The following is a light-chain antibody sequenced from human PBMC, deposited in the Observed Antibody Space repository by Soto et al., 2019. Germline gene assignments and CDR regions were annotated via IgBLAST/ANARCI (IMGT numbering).Light chain of an antibody. CDR2: DAS. J-gene: IGKJ1*01. Sequence: EIVLTQSPATLSLSPGETATLSCRASQSVSSYLAWYQQKPGQAPRLLIYDASNRATGIPARFSGSGSGTDFTLTISSLEPEDFAIYYCQQRRNWPPTFGQGTKVEIK. CDR3: QQRRNWPPT. V-gene: IGKV3-11*01. CDR1: QSVSSY.